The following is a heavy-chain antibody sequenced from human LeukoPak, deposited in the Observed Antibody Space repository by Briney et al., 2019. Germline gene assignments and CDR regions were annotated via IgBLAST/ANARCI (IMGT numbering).Heavy chain of an antibody. CDR3: ARASLAYCGGDCYSSEYFQH. Sequence: SETLSLTCTVSGGSISSSSYYWSWIRQPPGKGLEWIGYIYHSGSTFYNPSLKSRVTISVDRSKNQFSLKLSSVTAADTAVYYCARASLAYCGGDCYSSEYFQHWGQGTLVTVSS. V-gene: IGHV4-30-2*01. CDR2: IYHSGST. J-gene: IGHJ1*01. CDR1: GGSISSSSYY. D-gene: IGHD2-21*02.